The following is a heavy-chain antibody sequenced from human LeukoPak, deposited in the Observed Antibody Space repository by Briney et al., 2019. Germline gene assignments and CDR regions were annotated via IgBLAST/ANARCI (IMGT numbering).Heavy chain of an antibody. CDR1: GGSISSYY. CDR3: ARERTSHNWFDP. CDR2: IYYSGST. D-gene: IGHD1-7*01. Sequence: SETLSLTCTVSGGSISSYYWSWIRQPPGKGLEWIGYIYYSGSTNYNPSLKSRVTISVDTSKNQFSLKLSSVTAADTAVYYCARERTSHNWFDPWGQGTLVTVPS. J-gene: IGHJ5*02. V-gene: IGHV4-59*01.